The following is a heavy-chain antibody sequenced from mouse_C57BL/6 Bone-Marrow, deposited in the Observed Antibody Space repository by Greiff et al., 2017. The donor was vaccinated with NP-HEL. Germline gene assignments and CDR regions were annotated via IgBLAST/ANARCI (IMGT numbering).Heavy chain of an antibody. V-gene: IGHV14-4*01. CDR3: THYGSSFFDY. Sequence: VHVKQSGAELVRPGASVKLSCTASGFNIKDDYMHWVKQRPEQGLEWIGWIDPENGDTEYASKFQGKATITADTSSNTTYLQLSSLTSEDTAVYYCTHYGSSFFDYWGQGTTRTVSS. J-gene: IGHJ2*01. CDR1: GFNIKDDY. D-gene: IGHD1-1*01. CDR2: IDPENGDT.